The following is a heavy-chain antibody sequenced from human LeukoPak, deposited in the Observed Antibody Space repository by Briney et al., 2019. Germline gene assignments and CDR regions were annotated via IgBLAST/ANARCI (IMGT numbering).Heavy chain of an antibody. D-gene: IGHD2-15*01. CDR3: AKDLVVGGSSQNY. J-gene: IGHJ4*02. Sequence: GTLRLSCAASGFTLRNYGMSWVRPAPGKGLEWVSAISGSGGSTYYADSVKGRFTISRDNSKNTLYLQMNSLRAEDTAVYYCAKDLVVGGSSQNYWGQGTLVTVSS. V-gene: IGHV3-23*01. CDR2: ISGSGGST. CDR1: GFTLRNYG.